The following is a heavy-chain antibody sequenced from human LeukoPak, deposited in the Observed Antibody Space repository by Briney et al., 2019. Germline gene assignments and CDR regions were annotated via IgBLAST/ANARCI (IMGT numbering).Heavy chain of an antibody. J-gene: IGHJ5*02. CDR3: ARHTAEKYNWFDR. Sequence: SETLSLTCSVSGASISSYYWSWIRQPPGRALEWVGYLYYSGSTNYNPSLKSRVTISVDTSKNQFSLKVSSVTAADTAVYYCARHTAEKYNWFDRWGQGTLVTVSS. CDR1: GASISSYY. D-gene: IGHD5-24*01. CDR2: LYYSGST. V-gene: IGHV4-59*08.